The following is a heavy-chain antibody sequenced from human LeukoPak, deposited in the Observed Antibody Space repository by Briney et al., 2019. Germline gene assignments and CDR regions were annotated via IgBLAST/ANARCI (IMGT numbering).Heavy chain of an antibody. CDR2: ISSSSSSYI. D-gene: IGHD2-8*02. V-gene: IGHV3-21*01. CDR3: ATYPTGRFDP. J-gene: IGHJ5*01. CDR1: GFTFSSYT. Sequence: GGSLRLSCAASGFTFSSYTMNWVRQAPGKGLEWVPSISSSSSSYIYYADSVKGRFTISRDNAKNPLYLQMNSLRAEDTAVYYCATYPTGRFDPWGQGTLVTVSS.